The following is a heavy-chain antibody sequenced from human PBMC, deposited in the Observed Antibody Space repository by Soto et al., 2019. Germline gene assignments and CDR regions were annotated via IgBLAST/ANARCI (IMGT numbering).Heavy chain of an antibody. D-gene: IGHD6-6*01. CDR2: IYHSGST. Sequence: PSETLSLTCAVSGGSISSSNWWSWVRQPPGKEMEWIGEIYHSGSTNYNPYLKNRITISVDKSKNQLSLKLSSITAAVTVVYYCSRVSIAARLDENYFDYWGQGTLVTVSS. CDR3: SRVSIAARLDENYFDY. J-gene: IGHJ4*02. V-gene: IGHV4-4*02. CDR1: GGSISSSNW.